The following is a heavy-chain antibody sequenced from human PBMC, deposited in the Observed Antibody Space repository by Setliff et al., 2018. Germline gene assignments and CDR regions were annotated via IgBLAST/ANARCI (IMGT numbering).Heavy chain of an antibody. J-gene: IGHJ6*02. V-gene: IGHV4-4*02. CDR2: IYHSGST. Sequence: SETLSLTCTVSGGSISSNWWSWVRQPPGKGLEWIGEIYHSGSTNYNPSLKSRVTISVDKSKNQFSLKLSSVTAADTAVYYCARGKDYGMDVWGQGTTVTVSS. D-gene: IGHD2-15*01. CDR3: ARGKDYGMDV. CDR1: GGSISSNW.